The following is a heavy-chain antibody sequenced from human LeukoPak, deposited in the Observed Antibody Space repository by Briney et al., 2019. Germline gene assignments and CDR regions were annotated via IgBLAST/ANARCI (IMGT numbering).Heavy chain of an antibody. D-gene: IGHD6-19*01. CDR3: AKDKIVSIAVAGPFDY. Sequence: PGGSLRLSCAASGFTFSSYGMHWVRQAPGKGLEWVAVISYDGSNKYYADSVKGRFTISRDNSKNTLYLQMNSLRAEDTAVYYCAKDKIVSIAVAGPFDYWGQGTLVTVSS. CDR1: GFTFSSYG. CDR2: ISYDGSNK. V-gene: IGHV3-30*18. J-gene: IGHJ4*02.